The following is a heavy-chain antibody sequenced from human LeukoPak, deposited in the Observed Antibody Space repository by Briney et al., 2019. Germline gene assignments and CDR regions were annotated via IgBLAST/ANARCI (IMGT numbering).Heavy chain of an antibody. Sequence: PGGSLRLSCAASGFTFSDYYMSWIRQAPGKGLEWVSYISSSSSYTNYADSVKGRFTISRDNAKNSLYLQMNSLRAEDTAVYYCARCGTPNNYFYHRMGVWGQGTTVNGSS. CDR2: ISSSSSYT. J-gene: IGHJ6*02. V-gene: IGHV3-11*03. CDR1: GFTFSDYY. CDR3: ARCGTPNNYFYHRMGV. D-gene: IGHD1-26*01.